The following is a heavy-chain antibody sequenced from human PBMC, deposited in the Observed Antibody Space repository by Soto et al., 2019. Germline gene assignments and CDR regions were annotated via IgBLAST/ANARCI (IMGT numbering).Heavy chain of an antibody. J-gene: IGHJ4*02. CDR1: GYSFAGYW. V-gene: IGHV5-10-1*01. D-gene: IGHD3-22*01. Sequence: GESLKISCKGSGYSFAGYWITWVRQKPGKGLQWMGRIDPSDSQTYYSPSFRGHVTISVTKSITTVFLQWSSLRASDTAMYYCARQIYDSDTGPNFQYYFDSWGQGTPVTVSS. CDR2: IDPSDSQT. CDR3: ARQIYDSDTGPNFQYYFDS.